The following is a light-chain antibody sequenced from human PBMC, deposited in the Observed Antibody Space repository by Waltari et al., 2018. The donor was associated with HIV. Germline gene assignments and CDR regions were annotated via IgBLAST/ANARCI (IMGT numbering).Light chain of an antibody. CDR3: CSYAGSSYI. Sequence: QSALTQPASVSGSPGQSLTISCPGTSSDVGSYNLVSWYQQHPGKAPKLMIYEVSKRPSGVSDRFSGSKSGNTASLTISGLQAEDEADYYCCSYAGSSYIFGTGTKVTVL. J-gene: IGLJ1*01. CDR2: EVS. CDR1: SSDVGSYNL. V-gene: IGLV2-23*02.